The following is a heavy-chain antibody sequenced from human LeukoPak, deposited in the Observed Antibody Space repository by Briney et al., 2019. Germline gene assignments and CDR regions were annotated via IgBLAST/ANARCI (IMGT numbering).Heavy chain of an antibody. J-gene: IGHJ4*02. D-gene: IGHD6-19*01. CDR2: IYTSGSS. V-gene: IGHV4-61*02. CDR3: ARDGQAVAGTPFDY. CDR1: GGSISSGGYY. Sequence: SQTLSLTCTVSGGSISSGGYYWSWIRQPAGKGLEWIGRIYTSGSSNYNPSLKSRVTISVDTSKNQFSLKLSSVTAADTAVYYCARDGQAVAGTPFDYWGQGTLVTVSS.